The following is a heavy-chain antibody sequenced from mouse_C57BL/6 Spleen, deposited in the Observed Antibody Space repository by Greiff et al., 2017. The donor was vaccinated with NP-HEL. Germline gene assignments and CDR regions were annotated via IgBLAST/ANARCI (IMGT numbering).Heavy chain of an antibody. D-gene: IGHD2-3*01. J-gene: IGHJ4*01. CDR2: IYPRSGNT. Sequence: QVQLKQSGAELARPGASVKLSCKASGYTFTSYGISWVKQRTGQGLEWIGEIYPRSGNTYYNEKFKGKATLTADKSSSTAYMELRSLTSEDSAVYFCARRGNDGYYDMDYWGQGTSVTVSS. CDR3: ARRGNDGYYDMDY. CDR1: GYTFTSYG. V-gene: IGHV1-81*01.